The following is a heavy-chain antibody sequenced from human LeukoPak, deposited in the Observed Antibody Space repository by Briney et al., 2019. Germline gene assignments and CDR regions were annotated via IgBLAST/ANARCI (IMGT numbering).Heavy chain of an antibody. CDR1: GYTFTGYY. V-gene: IGHV1-2*02. Sequence: ASVKVSCKASGYTFTGYYMHWVRQAPGQGLEWMGWINPNSGGTNYAQKFQGRVTMTRDTSISTAYMELSRLRSDDTAVYYCARDVRVGRHVGTAMALYYYGMDVWGQGTTVTVSS. CDR2: INPNSGGT. D-gene: IGHD5-18*01. J-gene: IGHJ6*02. CDR3: ARDVRVGRHVGTAMALYYYGMDV.